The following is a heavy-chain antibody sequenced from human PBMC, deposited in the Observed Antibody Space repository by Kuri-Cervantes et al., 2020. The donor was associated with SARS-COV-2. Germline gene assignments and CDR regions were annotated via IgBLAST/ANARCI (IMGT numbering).Heavy chain of an antibody. V-gene: IGHV1-2*04. J-gene: IGHJ6*02. Sequence: ASVKVSCKASGYTFSDYYIYWVRQAPGQGLEWMGWINPNSGGTNYAQKFQGWVTMTRDTSINTAYMELSRLRSDDMAVYYCARGMVRGIIQYNYYPMDVWGQGTTVTVSS. CDR1: GYTFSDYY. CDR3: ARGMVRGIIQYNYYPMDV. D-gene: IGHD3-10*01. CDR2: INPNSGGT.